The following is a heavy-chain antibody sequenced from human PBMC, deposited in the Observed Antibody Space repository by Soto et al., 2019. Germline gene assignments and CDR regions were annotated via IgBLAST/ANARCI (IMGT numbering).Heavy chain of an antibody. Sequence: QVHLVESGGGVVQPGRSLRLSCVASGFTFPRFGMHWVRQAPGKGLECVALISYDGHYPYYSDSVKGRFIIPRDNSKNTLFLQMNSLTSEDTALYYCATVSAAATLTNYGVDVWGQGTMVTVSS. CDR1: GFTFPRFG. V-gene: IGHV3-30*03. CDR3: ATVSAAATLTNYGVDV. CDR2: ISYDGHYP. J-gene: IGHJ6*02. D-gene: IGHD2-2*01.